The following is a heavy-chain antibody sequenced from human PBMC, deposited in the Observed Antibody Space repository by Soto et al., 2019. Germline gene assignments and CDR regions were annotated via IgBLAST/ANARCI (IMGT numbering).Heavy chain of an antibody. CDR2: TYYRSKWYN. CDR1: GDSVSSNSAA. Sequence: SQTLSLTCAISGDSVSSNSAAWNWIRPSPSRGLEWLGRTYYRSKWYNDYAVSVKSRITINPDTSKNQFSLQLNSVTPEDTAVYYCARGYSSSWDYYYYGMDVWGQGTTVTSP. J-gene: IGHJ6*02. CDR3: ARGYSSSWDYYYYGMDV. D-gene: IGHD6-13*01. V-gene: IGHV6-1*01.